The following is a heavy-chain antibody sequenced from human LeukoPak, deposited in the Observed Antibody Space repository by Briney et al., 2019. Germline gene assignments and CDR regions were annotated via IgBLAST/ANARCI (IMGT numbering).Heavy chain of an antibody. V-gene: IGHV4-59*01. CDR1: GGSISSYY. Sequence: PSETLSLTCTVSGGSISSYYWSWIRQPPGKGLEWVGYIYYSGSTNYNPSLKSRVTISVDKSKNQFSLKLSSVTAADTAVYYCARVRGAYYDSSGDAFDIWGQGTMVTVSS. D-gene: IGHD3-22*01. J-gene: IGHJ3*02. CDR2: IYYSGST. CDR3: ARVRGAYYDSSGDAFDI.